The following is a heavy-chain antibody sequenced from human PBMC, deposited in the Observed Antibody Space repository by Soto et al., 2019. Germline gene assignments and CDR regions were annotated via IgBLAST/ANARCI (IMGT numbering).Heavy chain of an antibody. Sequence: GGSLRLSCAASGCTFSSYWMSWVRQAPGKGLEWVANIKQDGSEKYYVDSVKGRFTISRDNAKNSLYLQMNSLRAEDTAVYYCARDETDCTNGVCYSDYWGQGTLVTVSS. V-gene: IGHV3-7*01. J-gene: IGHJ4*02. D-gene: IGHD2-8*01. CDR3: ARDETDCTNGVCYSDY. CDR2: IKQDGSEK. CDR1: GCTFSSYW.